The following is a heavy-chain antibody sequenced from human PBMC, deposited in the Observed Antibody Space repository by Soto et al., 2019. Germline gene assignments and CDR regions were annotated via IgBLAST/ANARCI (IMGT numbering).Heavy chain of an antibody. D-gene: IGHD3-10*01. CDR2: IHYSGTT. V-gene: IGHV4-59*08. CDR1: GDSISSSY. J-gene: IGHJ4*02. Sequence: QVQLQESGPGLVKPSETLSLTCTVSGDSISSSYWNWIRQPPGRGLEWIGYIHYSGTTKYNPSLKSRVTISVGTSKNQFSLKLTSVTPADTAVYYCARQNYDSGTSWAWGQGTLVTVSS. CDR3: ARQNYDSGTSWA.